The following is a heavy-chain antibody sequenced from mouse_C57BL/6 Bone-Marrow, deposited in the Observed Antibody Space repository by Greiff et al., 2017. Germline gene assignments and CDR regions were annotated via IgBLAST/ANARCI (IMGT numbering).Heavy chain of an antibody. CDR3: ARGSYWYFDV. CDR2: IRNKANGYTT. D-gene: IGHD3-1*01. CDR1: GFTFTDYY. J-gene: IGHJ1*03. V-gene: IGHV7-3*01. Sequence: EVKLVESGGGLVQPGGSLSLSCAASGFTFTDYYMSWVRQPPGKALEWLGFIRNKANGYTTEYSASVKGRFTISRDNSQSILYLQMNALRAEDSATYYCARGSYWYFDVWGTGTTVTVSS.